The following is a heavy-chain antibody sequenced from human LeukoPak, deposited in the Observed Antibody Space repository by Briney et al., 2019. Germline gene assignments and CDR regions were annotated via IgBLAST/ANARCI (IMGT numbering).Heavy chain of an antibody. J-gene: IGHJ3*02. Sequence: SQTLSLTCAVSGGSISSGGYSWSWIRQPPGKGLEWIGYIYHSGSTYYNPSLKSRVTISVDRSKNQFSLKLSSVTAADTAVYYCARGPAIDYYDFWRGYYIVAFDIWGQGTMVTVSS. CDR2: IYHSGST. V-gene: IGHV4-30-2*01. CDR3: ARGPAIDYYDFWRGYYIVAFDI. D-gene: IGHD3-3*01. CDR1: GGSISSGGYS.